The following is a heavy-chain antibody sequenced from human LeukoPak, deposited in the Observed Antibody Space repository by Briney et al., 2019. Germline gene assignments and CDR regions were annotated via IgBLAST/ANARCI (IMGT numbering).Heavy chain of an antibody. CDR3: ARGRDSSDWYDYYFDY. CDR1: VGSLSSHY. J-gene: IGHJ4*02. V-gene: IGHV4-4*07. Sequence: SETLSLTRTVSVGSLSSHYWSWIPQPAGKGLEWIGRIYTSGSTNYNTSLTSPVTMSLDSSKHQFSLKLSSVTAADTAVYYCARGRDSSDWYDYYFDYWGQGTLVTVSS. D-gene: IGHD6-19*01. CDR2: IYTSGST.